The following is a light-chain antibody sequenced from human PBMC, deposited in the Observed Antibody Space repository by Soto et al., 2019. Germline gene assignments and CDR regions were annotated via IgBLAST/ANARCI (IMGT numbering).Light chain of an antibody. Sequence: EIVLTQSPGTLSLSPGERATLSCRASQSVSSSYLGWYQQKPDQAPRLLIYGASSRATGIPDRFSGSGSGTDFTLTISRLEPEDFAVYYCQQYGSSFSFTFGPGTKVDIK. J-gene: IGKJ3*01. V-gene: IGKV3-20*01. CDR2: GAS. CDR3: QQYGSSFSFT. CDR1: QSVSSSY.